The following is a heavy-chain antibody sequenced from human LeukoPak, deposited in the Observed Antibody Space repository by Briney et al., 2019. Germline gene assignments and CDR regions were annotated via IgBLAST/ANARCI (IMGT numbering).Heavy chain of an antibody. CDR1: GFTFSSYS. CDR2: ISSSSSTI. Sequence: TGGSLRLSCAASGFTFSSYSMNWVRQAPGKGLEWVSYISSSSSTIYYADSVKGRFTISRDNAKNSLYLQMNSLRAEDTAVYYCARGWSVGFWTYWGQGTLVTVSS. CDR3: ARGWSVGFWTY. D-gene: IGHD3/OR15-3a*01. V-gene: IGHV3-48*04. J-gene: IGHJ4*02.